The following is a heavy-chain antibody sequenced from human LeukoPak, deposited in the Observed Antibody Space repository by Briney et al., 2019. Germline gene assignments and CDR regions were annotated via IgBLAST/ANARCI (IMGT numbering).Heavy chain of an antibody. CDR1: GGTFSSYA. CDR2: IIPIFGTA. D-gene: IGHD3-22*01. V-gene: IGHV1-69*13. Sequence: ASVKVSCKASGGTFSSYAISWVRQAPGQGLEWMGGIIPIFGTANYAQKFQGRVTITADESTSTPYMELSSLRSEDTPVYYCARSHDSSGYGAGYYYMDVWGKGTTVTISS. J-gene: IGHJ6*03. CDR3: ARSHDSSGYGAGYYYMDV.